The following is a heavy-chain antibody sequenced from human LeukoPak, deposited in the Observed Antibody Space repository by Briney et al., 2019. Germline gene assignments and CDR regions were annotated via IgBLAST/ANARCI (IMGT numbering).Heavy chain of an antibody. D-gene: IGHD4-17*01. Sequence: PGGSLRLSCAAYGFSFSANYMSWVRQAPGKGLEWVSVIYSGGSTYYADSVKGRFTISRDNSKNTLYLQMNSLRSEDTAVYYCARASLTVTPLFDYWGQGTLVTVSS. V-gene: IGHV3-53*01. CDR1: GFSFSANY. CDR3: ARASLTVTPLFDY. J-gene: IGHJ4*02. CDR2: IYSGGST.